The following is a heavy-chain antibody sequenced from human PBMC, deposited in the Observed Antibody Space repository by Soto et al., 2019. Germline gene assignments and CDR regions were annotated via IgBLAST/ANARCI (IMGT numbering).Heavy chain of an antibody. D-gene: IGHD3-16*01. J-gene: IGHJ4*02. CDR2: ISYSETN. V-gene: IGHV4-39*01. CDR1: GAPISNVTFY. Sequence: PSETLSLTCTVSGAPISNVTFYWAWIRQPPGKGLEWIATISYSETNYYNPSLQSRLTRYVDKSKNLLSLKLTSVTAADTAVYYCACPLGGYFDFWGQGTLVTVSS. CDR3: ACPLGGYFDF.